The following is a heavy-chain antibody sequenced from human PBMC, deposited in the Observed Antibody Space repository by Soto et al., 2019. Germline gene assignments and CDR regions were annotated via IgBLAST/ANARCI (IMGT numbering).Heavy chain of an antibody. CDR2: INPYNGNT. J-gene: IGHJ4*02. Sequence: QVQLVQSGAEIKKPGASVKVSCKASGYTFNTYGITWVRQAPGQGLEWMGWINPYNGNTKFAQKLQGRVTMTTATSTSTAYMELASLRSDDTAVYYCARGCIAVTTHLCYWGQGTLVTVSS. V-gene: IGHV1-18*01. D-gene: IGHD4-17*01. CDR1: GYTFNTYG. CDR3: ARGCIAVTTHLCY.